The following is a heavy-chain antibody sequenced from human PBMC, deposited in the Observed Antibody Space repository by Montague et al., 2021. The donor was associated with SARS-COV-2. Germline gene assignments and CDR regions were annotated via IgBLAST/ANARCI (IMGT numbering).Heavy chain of an antibody. J-gene: IGHJ4*02. Sequence: SGTLSLTCAVSGGSISNSQWWSWVRQPPGKGLERIGEIYHSGSTNYNPSLKSRVTISVDKSKNQFSLKLNSVTAADTAVYYCASRGAGWFGSNPERFGYWGQGTLVTVSS. CDR1: GGSISNSQW. CDR3: ASRGAGWFGSNPERFGY. V-gene: IGHV4-4*02. CDR2: IYHSGST. D-gene: IGHD3-10*01.